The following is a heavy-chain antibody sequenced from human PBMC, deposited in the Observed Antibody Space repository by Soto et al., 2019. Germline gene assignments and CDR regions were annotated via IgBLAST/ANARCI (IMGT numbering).Heavy chain of an antibody. D-gene: IGHD2-15*01. V-gene: IGHV3-73*02. CDR1: GFTFSGSA. J-gene: IGHJ3*02. CDR2: IRSKANSDAT. Sequence: EVQLVESGGGLVQSGGSLKLSCVASGFTFSGSAMHWVRQASGKGLEWVGRIRSKANSDATAYGASVKGRFTISRDDSKNTAYLQMNSLKTEDTAVYYCVRYCSGGSCPDAFDIWGQGTMVTVSS. CDR3: VRYCSGGSCPDAFDI.